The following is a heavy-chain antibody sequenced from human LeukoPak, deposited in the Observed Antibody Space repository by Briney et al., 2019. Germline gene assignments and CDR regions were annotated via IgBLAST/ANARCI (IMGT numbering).Heavy chain of an antibody. V-gene: IGHV3-30-3*01. D-gene: IGHD3-10*01. J-gene: IGHJ3*02. Sequence: PGRSLRLSCAASGFTFSSYAMHWVRQAPGKGLEWVAVISYDGSNKYYADSVKGRFTISRDNSKNTLYLQMNSLRAEDTAVYYCAKDLRGSGSYYRFGAFDIWGQGTMVTVSS. CDR3: AKDLRGSGSYYRFGAFDI. CDR1: GFTFSSYA. CDR2: ISYDGSNK.